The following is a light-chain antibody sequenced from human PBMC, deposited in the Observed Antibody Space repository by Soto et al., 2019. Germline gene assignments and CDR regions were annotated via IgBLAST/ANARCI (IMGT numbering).Light chain of an antibody. CDR2: VGTGGIVG. Sequence: QPVLTQPPSASASLGASVTLTCTLSSGYSNYKVDWYQQRPGKGPRFVMRVGTGGIVGSKGDGIPDRFSVLGSGLNRYLTIENIQEEDESEYHGGAAHGSGSNFVVFGGGTKLTVL. J-gene: IGLJ2*01. V-gene: IGLV9-49*01. CDR1: SGYSNYK. CDR3: GAAHGSGSNFVV.